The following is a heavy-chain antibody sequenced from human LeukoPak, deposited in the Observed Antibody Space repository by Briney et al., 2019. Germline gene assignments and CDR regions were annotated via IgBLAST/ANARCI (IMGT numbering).Heavy chain of an antibody. CDR3: ARVNTYSSGYPREYFDY. D-gene: IGHD6-19*01. CDR1: GFTFSDYY. V-gene: IGHV3-11*05. CDR2: ISSSSSYT. Sequence: PGGSLRLSCAASGFTFSDYYMSWIRQAPGKGLEWVSYISSSSSYTNYADSVKGRFTISRDNAKNSLYLQMNSLRAEDTAVYYCARVNTYSSGYPREYFDYWGPGIMVTVSS. J-gene: IGHJ4*02.